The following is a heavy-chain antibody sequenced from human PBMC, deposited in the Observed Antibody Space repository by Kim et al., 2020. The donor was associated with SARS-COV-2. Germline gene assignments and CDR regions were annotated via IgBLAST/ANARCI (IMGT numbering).Heavy chain of an antibody. Sequence: ADSVKGRFTISRDNSKNTLYLQMNSLRAEDTAVYYCAKGRVWVTHNTLDYWGQGTLVTVSS. J-gene: IGHJ4*02. CDR3: AKGRVWVTHNTLDY. D-gene: IGHD2-8*01. V-gene: IGHV3-23*01.